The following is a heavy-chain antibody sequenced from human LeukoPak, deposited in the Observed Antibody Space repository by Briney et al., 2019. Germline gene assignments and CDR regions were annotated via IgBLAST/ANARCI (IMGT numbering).Heavy chain of an antibody. D-gene: IGHD3-16*01. CDR3: TREPPLGAYYFQV. J-gene: IGHJ4*02. V-gene: IGHV3-11*01. CDR1: GFTFSDYY. Sequence: GGSLRLSCAASGFTFSDYYMSWIRQAPGKGLEWVSYISPSGSTKHYAVSVEGRFTISRDNAKNALYLQMNSLRAGDTAVYYCTREPPLGAYYFQVWGQGTLVIVSS. CDR2: ISPSGSTK.